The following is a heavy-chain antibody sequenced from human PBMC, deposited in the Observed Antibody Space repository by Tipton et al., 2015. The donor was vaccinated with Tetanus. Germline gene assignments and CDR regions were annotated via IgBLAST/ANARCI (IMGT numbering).Heavy chain of an antibody. V-gene: IGHV4-39*01. Sequence: TLSLTCTGSGGSISSSSYYWGWIRQPPGKGLEWIGSIYYSGSTYYNPSLKSRVTISVDTSKNQFSLKLSSVTAADTAVYYCASPYCDFWSGYYRDAVDIWGQGTMVTVSS. CDR3: ASPYCDFWSGYYRDAVDI. J-gene: IGHJ3*02. CDR2: IYYSGST. D-gene: IGHD3-3*01. CDR1: GGSISSSSYY.